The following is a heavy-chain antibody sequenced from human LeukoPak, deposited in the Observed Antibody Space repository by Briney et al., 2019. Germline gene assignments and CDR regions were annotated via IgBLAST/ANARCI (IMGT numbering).Heavy chain of an antibody. CDR1: GGSFSGYY. CDR2: INHSGST. Sequence: SETLSLTCAVYGGSFSGYYWSWIRQPPGKGLEWIGEINHSGSTNYNPSLKSRVTISVDTSKNQFSLKLSSVTAADTAVYYCARDRIGMITSGEVSWGQGTLVTVSS. CDR3: ARDRIGMITSGEVS. V-gene: IGHV4-34*01. D-gene: IGHD3-16*01. J-gene: IGHJ4*02.